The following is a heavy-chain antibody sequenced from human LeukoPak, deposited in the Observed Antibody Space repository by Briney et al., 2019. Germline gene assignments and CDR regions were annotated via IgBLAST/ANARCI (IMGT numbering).Heavy chain of an antibody. Sequence: GGSLSLSCAASGFTFSSFAWSWVGQAQGRGLGWVSAIIGSGGSTYYADSVKGRFTISRDNSKNTLYLQMNSLRAEDTAVYYCAKDHRRSGWSRGYWFDPWGQGTLVTVSS. CDR1: GFTFSSFA. V-gene: IGHV3-23*01. D-gene: IGHD6-19*01. J-gene: IGHJ5*02. CDR2: IIGSGGST. CDR3: AKDHRRSGWSRGYWFDP.